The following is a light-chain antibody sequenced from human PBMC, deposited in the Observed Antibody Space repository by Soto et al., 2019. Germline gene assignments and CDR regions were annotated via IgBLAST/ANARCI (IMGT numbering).Light chain of an antibody. CDR1: HSVSSSY. CDR3: QQYGSVFPPT. V-gene: IGKV3-20*01. CDR2: GAS. Sequence: KVLKESPATLSVSPGERASLSCRASHSVSSSYVAWYQQKPGQAPRLLIYGASSRATGIPDRFSGSGSGTDFTLSISRLEPEEIVVYICQQYGSVFPPTFGGGTRWIS. J-gene: IGKJ4*01.